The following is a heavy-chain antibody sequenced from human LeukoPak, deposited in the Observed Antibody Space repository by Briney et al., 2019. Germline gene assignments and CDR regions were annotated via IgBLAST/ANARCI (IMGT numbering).Heavy chain of an antibody. CDR1: GFTFSSSA. CDR2: ISASGGST. J-gene: IGHJ4*02. Sequence: GGSLRLSCAASGFTFSSSAMSWVRQVPGKGLEWVSGISASGGSTYYADSVKGRFTISRDNSKNTLYLQMNSLRAEDTAVYYCAKERSGIPAAANYWGQGTLVTVSS. D-gene: IGHD6-13*01. V-gene: IGHV3-23*01. CDR3: AKERSGIPAAANY.